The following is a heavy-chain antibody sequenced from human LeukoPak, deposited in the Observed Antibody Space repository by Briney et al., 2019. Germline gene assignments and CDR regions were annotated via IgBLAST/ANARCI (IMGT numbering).Heavy chain of an antibody. J-gene: IGHJ4*02. CDR2: INPNSGGT. CDR1: GYTFTGYY. D-gene: IGHD3-9*01. CDR3: ARGDEYYDILTGYFSFDY. Sequence: ASVKVSCKASGYTFTGYYMHWVRQAPGQGLEWMGWINPNSGGTNYAQKFRGRVTMTRDTSISTAYMELSRLRSDDTAVYYCARGDEYYDILTGYFSFDYWGQGTLVTVSS. V-gene: IGHV1-2*02.